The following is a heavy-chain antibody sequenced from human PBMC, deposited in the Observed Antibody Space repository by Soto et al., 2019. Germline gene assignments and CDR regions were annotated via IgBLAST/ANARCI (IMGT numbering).Heavy chain of an antibody. CDR1: GGSFSGYY. J-gene: IGHJ6*03. V-gene: IGHV4-34*01. CDR2: INHSGST. CDR3: ARVGSTSTYYYYYMDV. Sequence: QVQLQQWGAGLLKPSEPLSLTCAVYGGSFSGYYWSWIRQPPGTGLEWIGEINHSGSTNNNPSLKRRVTISVDTSKHQFSLKLSAVTAADTAVYYGARVGSTSTYYYYYMDVWGKGTTVTVSS. D-gene: IGHD2-2*01.